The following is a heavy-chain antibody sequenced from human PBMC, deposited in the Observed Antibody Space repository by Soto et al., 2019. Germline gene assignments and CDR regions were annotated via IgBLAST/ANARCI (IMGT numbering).Heavy chain of an antibody. V-gene: IGHV3-23*01. J-gene: IGHJ4*02. CDR3: AKDSGYSYGYDYFDY. Sequence: GGSLRLSCAASGFTFSSYAMSWVRQAPGKGLEWVSGISGSGGSTNYADSVKGRFTISRDNSKNTLYLQMNSLRAEDTAVYYSAKDSGYSYGYDYFDYWGQGTLVTVSS. D-gene: IGHD5-18*01. CDR2: ISGSGGST. CDR1: GFTFSSYA.